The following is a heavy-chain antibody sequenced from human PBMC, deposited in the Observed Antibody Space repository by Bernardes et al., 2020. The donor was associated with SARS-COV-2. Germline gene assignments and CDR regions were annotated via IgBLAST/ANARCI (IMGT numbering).Heavy chain of an antibody. D-gene: IGHD3-3*01. CDR2: FDPEHGKT. J-gene: IGHJ3*02. Sequence: ASVTASCKVVGYALTEFCMHWVRQAPGKGLEWLGGFDPEHGKTIDAQKFQGRVTMTEDTCTDTAYMEFSSLRSEDTAVYYCATDYPPGAVFGVVIYALHIWGQGTMVTVSS. V-gene: IGHV1-24*01. CDR3: ATDYPPGAVFGVVIYALHI. CDR1: GYALTEFC.